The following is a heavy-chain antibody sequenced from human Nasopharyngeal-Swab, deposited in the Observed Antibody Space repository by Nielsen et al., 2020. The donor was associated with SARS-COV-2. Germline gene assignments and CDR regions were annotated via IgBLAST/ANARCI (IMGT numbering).Heavy chain of an antibody. CDR2: IIPIFGTA. V-gene: IGHV1-69*13. CDR1: GGTFSSYA. D-gene: IGHD3-10*01. Sequence: SVKVSCTASGGTFSSYAISWVRQAPGHGLEWMGGIIPIFGTANYAQKFQGRVTITADESTSTAYMELSSLRSEDTAVYYCARVGWYYYGSGSYYNHYYYYYMDVWGKGTTVTVSS. J-gene: IGHJ6*03. CDR3: ARVGWYYYGSGSYYNHYYYYYMDV.